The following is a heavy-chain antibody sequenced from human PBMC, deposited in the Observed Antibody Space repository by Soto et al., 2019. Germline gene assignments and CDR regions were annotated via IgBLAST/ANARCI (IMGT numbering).Heavy chain of an antibody. CDR3: ARDDPPTHY. Sequence: QVQLVQSGAEVKKPGASVKVSCKASGYTFTSYFISWVRQAPGQGLEWMGWISAYNGNTNYAQKRQGRVTMTTYTSTSTAYMELRSLISDDTAVYYYARDDPPTHYWGQGTLVTVSS. D-gene: IGHD4-17*01. CDR2: ISAYNGNT. V-gene: IGHV1-18*01. CDR1: GYTFTSYF. J-gene: IGHJ4*02.